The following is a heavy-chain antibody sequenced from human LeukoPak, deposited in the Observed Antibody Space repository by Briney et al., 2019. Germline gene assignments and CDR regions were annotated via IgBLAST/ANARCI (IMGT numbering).Heavy chain of an antibody. CDR3: ARESRYTYYYDSSGYSHFDY. Sequence: GGSLRLSCAASGFTFSSYEMNWVRQAPGKGLEWVSYISSSGSTIYYADSVKGRFTISRDNAKNSLYLQMNSLRAEDTAVYYCARESRYTYYYDSSGYSHFDYWGQGTLVTVSS. V-gene: IGHV3-48*03. J-gene: IGHJ4*02. CDR2: ISSSGSTI. CDR1: GFTFSSYE. D-gene: IGHD3-22*01.